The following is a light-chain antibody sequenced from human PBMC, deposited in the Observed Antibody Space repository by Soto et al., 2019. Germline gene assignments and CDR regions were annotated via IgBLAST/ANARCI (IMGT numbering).Light chain of an antibody. CDR2: LDSDGSH. CDR1: SGHSSYA. V-gene: IGLV4-69*01. Sequence: QPVLTQSPSASSSLGASVKLTCTLSSGHSSYAIAWHQQQPEKGPRYLMKLDSDGSHTKWDAIPDRFSGSSSGAERYLTISRLQSEDEADYYCQTWGTGIHVVFGGGTKMPVL. J-gene: IGLJ2*01. CDR3: QTWGTGIHVV.